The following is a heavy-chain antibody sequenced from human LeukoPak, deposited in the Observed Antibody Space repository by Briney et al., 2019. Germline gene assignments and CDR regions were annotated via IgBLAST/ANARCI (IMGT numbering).Heavy chain of an antibody. Sequence: GGSLRLSCAASGFTFSSYAMSWVRQAPGKGLEWVGRIKSKTDGGTTDYAAPVKGRFTISRDDSKNTLYLQMNSLKTEDTAVYYCTTTDPTQWLLYIDYWGQGTLVTVSS. J-gene: IGHJ4*02. CDR3: TTTDPTQWLLYIDY. CDR1: GFTFSSYA. D-gene: IGHD3-22*01. CDR2: IKSKTDGGTT. V-gene: IGHV3-15*01.